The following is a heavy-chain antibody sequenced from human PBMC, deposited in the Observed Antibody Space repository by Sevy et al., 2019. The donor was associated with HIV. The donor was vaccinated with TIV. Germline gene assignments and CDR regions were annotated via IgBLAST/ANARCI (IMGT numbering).Heavy chain of an antibody. CDR2: ISYDGSNK. V-gene: IGHV3-30-3*01. CDR1: GFTFSSYA. CDR3: ARMGQEGVVPAARSTYYYYGMDV. Sequence: GGSLRLSCAASGFTFSSYAMHWVRQAPGKGLEWVAVISYDGSNKYYADSVKGRFTISRDNSKNTLYLQMNGLRAEDTAVYYCARMGQEGVVPAARSTYYYYGMDVWGQGTTVTVSS. J-gene: IGHJ6*02. D-gene: IGHD2-2*01.